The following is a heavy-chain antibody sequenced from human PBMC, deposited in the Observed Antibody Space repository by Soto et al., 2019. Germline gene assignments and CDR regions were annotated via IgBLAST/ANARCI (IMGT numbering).Heavy chain of an antibody. Sequence: SVKVSCKASGGMFSRFDINWVRQAPGQGLEWMGWISGYSGNSKYAQKFQGRVTMTTDTSTNTGYMEMRSLTSDDTAVYYCARDIFGHVDAFDLWGQGTMVIVSS. V-gene: IGHV1-18*01. CDR3: ARDIFGHVDAFDL. D-gene: IGHD3-3*02. J-gene: IGHJ3*01. CDR1: GGMFSRFD. CDR2: ISGYSGNS.